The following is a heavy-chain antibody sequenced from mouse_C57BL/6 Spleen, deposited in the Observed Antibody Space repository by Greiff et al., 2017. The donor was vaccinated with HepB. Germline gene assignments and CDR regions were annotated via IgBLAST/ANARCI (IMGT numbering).Heavy chain of an antibody. CDR3: ARRDYGNLPFDY. J-gene: IGHJ2*01. V-gene: IGHV1-82*01. CDR2: IYPGDGDT. D-gene: IGHD2-1*01. CDR1: GYAFSSSW. Sequence: VQLQQSGPELVKPGASVKISCKASGYAFSSSWMNWVKQRPGKGLEWIGRIYPGDGDTNYNGKFKGKATLTADKSSSTAYMQLSSLTSEDSAVYFCARRDYGNLPFDYWGQGTTLTVSS.